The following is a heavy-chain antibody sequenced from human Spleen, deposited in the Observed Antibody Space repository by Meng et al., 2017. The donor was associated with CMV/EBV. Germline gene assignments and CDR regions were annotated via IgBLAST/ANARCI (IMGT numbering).Heavy chain of an antibody. Sequence: GESLKISCAASGFTVSNNYMSWVRQAPGKGLEWVSAIYCSGSTDYADSVKGRFTISRDNSKNTLFLQMNSLRAEDTAMYYCARGRGSSSSDYWGQGTLVTVSS. D-gene: IGHD6-6*01. CDR1: GFTVSNNY. CDR2: IYCSGST. CDR3: ARGRGSSSSDY. V-gene: IGHV3-53*01. J-gene: IGHJ4*02.